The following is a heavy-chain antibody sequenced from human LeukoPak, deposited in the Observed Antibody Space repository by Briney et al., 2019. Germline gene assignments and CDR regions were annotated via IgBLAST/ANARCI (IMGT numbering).Heavy chain of an antibody. D-gene: IGHD6-19*01. V-gene: IGHV3-73*01. CDR1: AFTLSDFT. J-gene: IGHJ1*01. Sequence: GGSLRLSRAAPAFTLSDFTIHWVRQASGKGLEWVARIRSKANNYATEYGASVKGRFTISRDDAKNTAYLQMNSLKTEDTAIYYCSAGPSGWTEFFRRWGQGTLVTVSS. CDR3: SAGPSGWTEFFRR. CDR2: IRSKANNYAT.